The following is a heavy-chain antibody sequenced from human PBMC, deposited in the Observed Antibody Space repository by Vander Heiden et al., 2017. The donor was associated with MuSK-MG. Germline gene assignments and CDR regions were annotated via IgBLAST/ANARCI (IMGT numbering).Heavy chain of an antibody. D-gene: IGHD5-12*01. CDR2: ISVSGGST. Sequence: EVQMLESGGDLVQPGGSLRLAWEVSGFTFTDYAMSWVRQAPGKGLEWVSAISVSGGSTYYPESVLGRFTISRDISQNTLYLHMNSLTVDDTAVYFCARGEWLRSPPDFWGQGTLVTVSS. J-gene: IGHJ4*01. V-gene: IGHV3-23*01. CDR3: ARGEWLRSPPDF. CDR1: GFTFTDYA.